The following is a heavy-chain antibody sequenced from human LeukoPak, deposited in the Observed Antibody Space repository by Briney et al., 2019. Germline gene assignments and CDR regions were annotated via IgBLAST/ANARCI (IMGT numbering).Heavy chain of an antibody. CDR2: VYYNGNT. Sequence: SETLSLTCTISGDSFSRNNYYWGLIRQPPGKGLEWIGTVYYNGNTQYNPSLKSRVTLSGDASKNQFSLRLRSVTAADTAVYYCVAEEYGTGSYYKSAFWGKGALVTVSS. CDR3: VAEEYGTGSYYKSAF. V-gene: IGHV4-39*01. CDR1: GDSFSRNNYY. J-gene: IGHJ4*02. D-gene: IGHD3-10*01.